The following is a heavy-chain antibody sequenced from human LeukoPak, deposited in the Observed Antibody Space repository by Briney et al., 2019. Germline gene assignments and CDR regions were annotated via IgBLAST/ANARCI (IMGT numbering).Heavy chain of an antibody. CDR2: ISYDGSNE. D-gene: IGHD2/OR15-2a*01. V-gene: IGHV3-30*18. CDR3: AKPSRDAFDI. Sequence: GGSLRLSCAASGFTFSSYAMSWVRQAPGKGLEWVAIISYDGSNEYYADSVKGRFTISRDNSKNTLYLQMNSLRAADTAVYYCAKPSRDAFDIWGQGTMVTVSS. J-gene: IGHJ3*02. CDR1: GFTFSSYA.